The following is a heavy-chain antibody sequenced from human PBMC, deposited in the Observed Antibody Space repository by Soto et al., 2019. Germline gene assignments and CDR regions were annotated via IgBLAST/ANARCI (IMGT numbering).Heavy chain of an antibody. J-gene: IGHJ4*02. V-gene: IGHV3-30-3*01. CDR1: GFIFSNYV. CDR2: ISYDGNSK. Sequence: QVQLVESGGGVVQHGRSLRLSCAASGFIFSNYVMHWVRQAPGKGLEWVAVISYDGNSKHYADSVKGRFTISRDNSKSTLYVQMNSLRAEDTAVYYGARSYCGDDCALDHWGQGTLVTVSS. CDR3: ARSYCGDDCALDH. D-gene: IGHD2-21*02.